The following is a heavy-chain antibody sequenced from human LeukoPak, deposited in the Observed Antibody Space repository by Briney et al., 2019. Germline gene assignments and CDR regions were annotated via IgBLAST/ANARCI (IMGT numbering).Heavy chain of an antibody. CDR3: AKLPHSIYEKYFQH. CDR2: TSGSGGST. D-gene: IGHD2/OR15-2a*01. J-gene: IGHJ1*01. CDR1: GFTFSSYA. Sequence: SGGSLRLSCAASGFTFSSYAMSWVRQAPGKGLEWVSATSGSGGSTYYADSVKGRFTISRDNSKNTLYLQMNSLRAEDTAVYYCAKLPHSIYEKYFQHWGQRTLVTVSS. V-gene: IGHV3-23*01.